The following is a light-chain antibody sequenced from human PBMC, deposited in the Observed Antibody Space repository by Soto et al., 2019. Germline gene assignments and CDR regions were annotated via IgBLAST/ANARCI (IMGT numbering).Light chain of an antibody. CDR3: QQYGSSPPLT. J-gene: IGKJ4*01. CDR1: QSVSSSY. Sequence: EIVLTQSPGTLSLSPGERATLSCRASQSVSSSYLAWYQQKPGQAPTLLIYGASSRATGIPDRFSGSGSGTDFTLTISSLEPEDFAVYYCQQYGSSPPLTFGGGTKVEI. V-gene: IGKV3-20*01. CDR2: GAS.